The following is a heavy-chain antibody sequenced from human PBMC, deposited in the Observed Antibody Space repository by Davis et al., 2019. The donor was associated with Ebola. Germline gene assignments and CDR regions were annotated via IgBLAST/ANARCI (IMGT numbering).Heavy chain of an antibody. CDR3: ARGERAAPVTFDY. Sequence: PSETLSLTCTVSGGSISSHYWSWIRQPPGKGLEWIGYIYYSGSTNYNPSLKSRVTISVDTSKNQFSLKLSSVTAADTAVYYCARGERAAPVTFDYWGQGTLVTVSS. CDR2: IYYSGST. V-gene: IGHV4-59*11. CDR1: GGSISSHY. J-gene: IGHJ4*02. D-gene: IGHD6-6*01.